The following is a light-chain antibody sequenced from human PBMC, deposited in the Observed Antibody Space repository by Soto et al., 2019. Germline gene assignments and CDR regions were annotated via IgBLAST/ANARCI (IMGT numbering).Light chain of an antibody. J-gene: IGLJ2*01. V-gene: IGLV2-23*01. CDR3: CSYVSDSKAL. CDR1: SSDVGSYNL. CDR2: EGT. Sequence: QSALTQPASVSGSPGQSITISCTGTSSDVGSYNLVSWYQHHPGKAPKLMIYEGTKRPSGVSNRFSGSKSGNTASLTVSGLQTEDEADYYCCSYVSDSKALFGGGTQLTVL.